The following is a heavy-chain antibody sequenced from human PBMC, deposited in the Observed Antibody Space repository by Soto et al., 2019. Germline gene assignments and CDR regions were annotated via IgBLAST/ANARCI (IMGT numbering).Heavy chain of an antibody. CDR2: IYYSGST. Sequence: SETLSLTCTVSGGSISSSSYYWGWIRQPPGKGLEWIGSIYYSGSTYYNPSLKSRVTISVDTSKNQFSLKLSSVTAADTAVYYCARQKWLATYNWFDPWGQGTLVTVSS. D-gene: IGHD6-19*01. CDR1: GGSISSSSYY. J-gene: IGHJ5*02. V-gene: IGHV4-39*01. CDR3: ARQKWLATYNWFDP.